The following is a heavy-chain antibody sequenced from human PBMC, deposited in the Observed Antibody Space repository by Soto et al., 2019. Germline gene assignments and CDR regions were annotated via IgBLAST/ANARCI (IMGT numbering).Heavy chain of an antibody. CDR3: ARVPLLWSSDGMDV. Sequence: PGGSLRLSCAASGFTSSSYWMHWVRQAPGKGLVWVSRINSDGSSTSYADSVKGRFTISRDNAKNTLYLQMNSLRAEDTAVYYCARVPLLWSSDGMDVWGQGTTVTVSS. CDR2: INSDGSST. J-gene: IGHJ6*02. D-gene: IGHD3-10*01. CDR1: GFTSSSYW. V-gene: IGHV3-74*01.